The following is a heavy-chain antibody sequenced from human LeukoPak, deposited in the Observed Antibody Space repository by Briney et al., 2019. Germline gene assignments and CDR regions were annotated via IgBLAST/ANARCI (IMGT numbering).Heavy chain of an antibody. CDR2: IYYSGST. V-gene: IGHV4-59*01. J-gene: IGHJ4*02. Sequence: SETLSLTCTVSGGSISSYYWSWIRQPPGKGLEWIGYIYYSGSTNYNPSLKSRVTISVDTSKNQFSLKLSSVTAADTAVYYCARGNYYDSSFDYWGQGTLVTVSS. D-gene: IGHD3-22*01. CDR3: ARGNYYDSSFDY. CDR1: GGSISSYY.